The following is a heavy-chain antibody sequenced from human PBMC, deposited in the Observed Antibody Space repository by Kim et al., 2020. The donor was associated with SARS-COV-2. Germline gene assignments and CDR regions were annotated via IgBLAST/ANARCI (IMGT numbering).Heavy chain of an antibody. Sequence: SETLSLTCTVSGGSISSYYWSWIRQPPGKGLEWIGYIYYSGSTNYNPSLKSRVTISVDTSKNQFSLKLSSVTAADTAVYYCARVATVTTHYYYYGMDVWGQGTTVTVSS. D-gene: IGHD4-17*01. CDR3: ARVATVTTHYYYYGMDV. J-gene: IGHJ6*02. CDR2: IYYSGST. CDR1: GGSISSYY. V-gene: IGHV4-59*01.